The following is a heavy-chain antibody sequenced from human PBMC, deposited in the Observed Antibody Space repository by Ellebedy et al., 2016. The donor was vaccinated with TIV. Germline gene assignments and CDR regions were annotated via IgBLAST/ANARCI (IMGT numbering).Heavy chain of an antibody. CDR2: ISGSGGST. Sequence: GESLKISCAASGFTFSSYAMSWVRQAPGKGLEWVSAISGSGGSTYYADSVKGRFTISRDNSKNTLYLQMNSLRAEDTAVYYCAKNDYGAATYLDYWGQGTLVTVSS. J-gene: IGHJ4*02. CDR1: GFTFSSYA. V-gene: IGHV3-23*01. D-gene: IGHD4-17*01. CDR3: AKNDYGAATYLDY.